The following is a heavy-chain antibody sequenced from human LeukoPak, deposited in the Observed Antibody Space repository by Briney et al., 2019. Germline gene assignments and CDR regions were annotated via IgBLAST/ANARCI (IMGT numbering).Heavy chain of an antibody. J-gene: IGHJ4*02. CDR3: GRDRGQRYFDY. Sequence: GGSLTLSCAASGFTFSSYGMHWVRQAPGKGLEWVSFIWYDGTNKYYADSVKGRFTISRDNSKNTLYLQMNSLRAEDTAVYYCGRDRGQRYFDYWGQGTLVTVSS. CDR2: IWYDGTNK. CDR1: GFTFSSYG. V-gene: IGHV3-33*01.